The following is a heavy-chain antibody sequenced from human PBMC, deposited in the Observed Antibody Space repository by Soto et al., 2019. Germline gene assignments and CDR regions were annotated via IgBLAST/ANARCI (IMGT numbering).Heavy chain of an antibody. CDR2: IYYSGST. D-gene: IGHD2-2*01. V-gene: IGHV4-59*08. Sequence: SETLSLTCTVSGGYISSYYWSWIRQPPGKGLEWIGYIYYSGSTNYNPSLKSRVTISVDTSKNQFSLKLSSVTAADTAVYYCATQVPAAEFDYWGQGTLVTVSS. CDR1: GGYISSYY. J-gene: IGHJ4*02. CDR3: ATQVPAAEFDY.